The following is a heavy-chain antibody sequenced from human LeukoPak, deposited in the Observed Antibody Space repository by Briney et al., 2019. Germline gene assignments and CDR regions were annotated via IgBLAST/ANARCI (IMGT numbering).Heavy chain of an antibody. CDR1: GFTVSSNY. CDR3: ARAAYSSTWYSRYFDL. Sequence: PGGSLRLSCAASGFTVSSNYMSWVRQAPGKGLEWVSVLYSGGSTYYADSVKGRFTISRDNSKNTLYLQMNSLRAEDTAVYYCARAAYSSTWYSRYFDLWGRGTLVTVSS. D-gene: IGHD6-13*01. CDR2: LYSGGST. V-gene: IGHV3-66*01. J-gene: IGHJ2*01.